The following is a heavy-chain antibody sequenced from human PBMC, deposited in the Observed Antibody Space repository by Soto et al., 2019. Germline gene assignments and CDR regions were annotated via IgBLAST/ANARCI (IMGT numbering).Heavy chain of an antibody. D-gene: IGHD3-3*01. CDR1: GFTFSSYD. J-gene: IGHJ6*02. Sequence: GGSLRLSCAASGFTFSSYDMHWVRQATGKGLEWVSAIGTAGDTYYPGSVKGRFTISRENAKNSLYLQMNSLRAEDTAVYYCARGTGRFLEWLLSYGMDVWGQGTTVTVSS. CDR3: ARGTGRFLEWLLSYGMDV. V-gene: IGHV3-13*01. CDR2: IGTAGDT.